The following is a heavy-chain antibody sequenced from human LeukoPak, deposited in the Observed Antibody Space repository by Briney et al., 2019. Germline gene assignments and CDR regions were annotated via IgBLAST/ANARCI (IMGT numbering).Heavy chain of an antibody. V-gene: IGHV4-4*09. D-gene: IGHD1-26*01. CDR1: GGSISSYY. CDR3: ARHRWEPFDFDY. J-gene: IGHJ4*02. CDR2: IYTSGST. Sequence: PSETLSLTCTVSGGSISSYYWSWIRQPPGKGLEWIGYIYTSGSTNYNPSLKSRVSISVDTSKNQFSLKLSSVTAADTAVYCCARHRWEPFDFDYWGQGTLVTVSS.